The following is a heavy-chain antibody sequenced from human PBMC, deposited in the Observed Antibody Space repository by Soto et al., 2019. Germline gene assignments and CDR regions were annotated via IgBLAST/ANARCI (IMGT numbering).Heavy chain of an antibody. Sequence: XXTLSLNCAISGDSVSSNSAAWNWLRQSPSRGLEWLGRTYYRSKWHNDYAVSVKSRITINPDTSKNQFSLQLNSVSPEDTAVYYCARDPPHYYYGMDVWGQGTTVTVSS. CDR2: TYYRSKWHN. V-gene: IGHV6-1*01. J-gene: IGHJ6*02. CDR3: ARDPPHYYYGMDV. CDR1: GDSVSSNSAA.